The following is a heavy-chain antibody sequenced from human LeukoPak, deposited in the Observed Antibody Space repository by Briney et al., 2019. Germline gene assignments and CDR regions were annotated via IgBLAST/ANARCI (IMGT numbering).Heavy chain of an antibody. Sequence: SETLSLTCTVSGGSLSSSDHYWSSIRQPPGKGLEWIAYIYYSGTAYYNPSLKSRVSISVDTSKNQFSLKLSSVTAADTAVYYCARGDSSSWSFKIWGQGTLVTVSS. CDR2: IYYSGTA. V-gene: IGHV4-30-4*01. CDR1: GGSLSSSDHY. CDR3: ARGDSSSWSFKI. D-gene: IGHD6-13*01. J-gene: IGHJ4*02.